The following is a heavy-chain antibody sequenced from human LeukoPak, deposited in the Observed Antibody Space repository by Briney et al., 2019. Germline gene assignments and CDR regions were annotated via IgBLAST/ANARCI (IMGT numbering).Heavy chain of an antibody. CDR1: GGSISSYY. CDR3: ASFGYDFWSGYDY. D-gene: IGHD3-3*01. V-gene: IGHV4-59*08. J-gene: IGHJ4*02. CDR2: IYYSGST. Sequence: SETLSLTCTVSGGSISSYYWSWIRQPPGKGLEWIGYIYYSGSTNYNPSLKSRVTISVDTSKNQFSLKLSTVTAADTAVYYCASFGYDFWSGYDYWGRGTLVTVSS.